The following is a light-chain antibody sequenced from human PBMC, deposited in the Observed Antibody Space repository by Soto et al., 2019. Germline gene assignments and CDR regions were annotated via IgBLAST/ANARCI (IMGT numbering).Light chain of an antibody. V-gene: IGKV3-15*01. CDR3: QYYSTYSRT. Sequence: EIVMTQSPALLSVSPGETGTLSCRASQDIGTKLAWYQQKPGQAPRLLMYDVSTRASAAPARFSGSGSGSECTLTISSLQSEDVATYYCQYYSTYSRTFGQGTKVDI. CDR1: QDIGTK. CDR2: DVS. J-gene: IGKJ1*01.